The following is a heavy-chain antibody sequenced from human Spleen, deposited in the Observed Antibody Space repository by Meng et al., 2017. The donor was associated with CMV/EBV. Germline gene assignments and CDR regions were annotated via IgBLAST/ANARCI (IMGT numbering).Heavy chain of an antibody. J-gene: IGHJ5*02. CDR2: IYSGGSST. D-gene: IGHD3-3*01. CDR1: GFTFSSNT. CDR3: VRYRFLESSLQETRWFDP. Sequence: GGSLRLSCAASGFTFSSNTMSWVRQAPGKGLEWVSIIYSGGSSTYYADSVKGRFTISRDNSKNTLYLQMNSLRAEDTAIYYCVRYRFLESSLQETRWFDPWGQGTLVTVSS. V-gene: IGHV3-23*03.